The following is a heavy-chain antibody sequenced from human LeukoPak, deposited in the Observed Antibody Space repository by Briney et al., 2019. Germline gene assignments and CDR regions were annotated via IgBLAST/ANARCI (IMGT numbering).Heavy chain of an antibody. V-gene: IGHV1-69*13. CDR2: IIPISGTA. Sequence: ASVKVSCKASGCTFSSYAISWVRQAPGQGLEWMGGIIPISGTANYAQKFQGRVTITADESTSTAYMELSSLRSEDTAVYYCASCSGGSCYFDYWGQGTLVTVSS. CDR3: ASCSGGSCYFDY. J-gene: IGHJ4*02. D-gene: IGHD2-15*01. CDR1: GCTFSSYA.